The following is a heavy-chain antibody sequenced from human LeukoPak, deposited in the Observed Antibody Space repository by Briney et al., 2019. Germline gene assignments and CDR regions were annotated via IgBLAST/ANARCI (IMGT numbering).Heavy chain of an antibody. CDR3: ARFGVGVVRNTFDI. Sequence: GGSLRLSCAASGFTFSSYWMHWVRQAPGKGLVWVSRINTDGSSTSYADSVKGRFTISRDNAKNSLYLQMNSLRAEDTAVYYCARFGVGVVRNTFDIWGQGTIVTVSS. CDR1: GFTFSSYW. D-gene: IGHD3-3*01. CDR2: INTDGSST. J-gene: IGHJ3*02. V-gene: IGHV3-74*01.